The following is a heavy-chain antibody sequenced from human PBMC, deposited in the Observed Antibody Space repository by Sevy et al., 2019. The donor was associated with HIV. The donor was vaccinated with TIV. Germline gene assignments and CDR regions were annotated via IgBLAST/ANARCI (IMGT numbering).Heavy chain of an antibody. V-gene: IGHV4-59*01. CDR3: ARGGSVLVPAAMYRFDP. CDR1: DGSISSYY. D-gene: IGHD2-2*01. J-gene: IGHJ5*02. Sequence: SETLSLTCTVSDGSISSYYWSWIRQPPGKGLEWIGYIYYSGSTNYNPSLKSRVTISVDTSKNQFSLKLSSVTAADTAVYYCARGGSVLVPAAMYRFDPWGQGTLVTVSS. CDR2: IYYSGST.